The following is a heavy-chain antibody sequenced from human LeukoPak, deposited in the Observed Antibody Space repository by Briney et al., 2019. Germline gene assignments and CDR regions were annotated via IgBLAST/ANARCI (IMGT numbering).Heavy chain of an antibody. Sequence: GASVKVSCKASGYTFTGYYMHWVRQAPGQGLEWMGWINPNSGGTNYAQKFQGRVTMTRDTSISTAYMELSRLRSDDTAVYYCARGGITIFGVVSTSNWFDPWGQRTLVTVSS. CDR1: GYTFTGYY. D-gene: IGHD3-3*01. CDR3: ARGGITIFGVVSTSNWFDP. V-gene: IGHV1-2*02. CDR2: INPNSGGT. J-gene: IGHJ5*02.